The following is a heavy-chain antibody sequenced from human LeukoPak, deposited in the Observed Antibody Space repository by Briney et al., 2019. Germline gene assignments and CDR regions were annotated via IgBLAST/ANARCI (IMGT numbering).Heavy chain of an antibody. Sequence: GGSLRLSCAASGFTFSNYAMHWVRQAPGKGLEWGAVISYDGSIKYYADSVKGRFTISRDNSKNTLYLQINSLRVEDTTVYYCARDGGARLTLGYFQHWGQGTLVTVCS. CDR2: ISYDGSIK. CDR3: ARDGGARLTLGYFQH. D-gene: IGHD3-16*01. CDR1: GFTFSNYA. J-gene: IGHJ1*01. V-gene: IGHV3-30-3*01.